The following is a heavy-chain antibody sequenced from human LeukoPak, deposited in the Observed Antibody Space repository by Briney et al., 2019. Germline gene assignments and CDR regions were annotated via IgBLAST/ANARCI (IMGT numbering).Heavy chain of an antibody. D-gene: IGHD1-26*01. V-gene: IGHV4-39*07. CDR1: GGSISSSSYY. Sequence: KPSETLSLTCTVSGGSISSSSYYWGWIRQPPGKGLEWIGSIYYSGSTYYNPSLKSRVTISVDTSKNQFSLKLSSVTAADTAVYYCARFHSGSYSDYYYYMDVWGKGTTVTVSS. J-gene: IGHJ6*03. CDR3: ARFHSGSYSDYYYYMDV. CDR2: IYYSGST.